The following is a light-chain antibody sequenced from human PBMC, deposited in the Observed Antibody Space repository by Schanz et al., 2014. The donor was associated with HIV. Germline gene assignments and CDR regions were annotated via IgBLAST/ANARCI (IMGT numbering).Light chain of an antibody. V-gene: IGLV2-8*01. CDR3: GSFTTSSTWV. CDR1: SSDVGGYNY. Sequence: QSALTQPPSASGSPGQSVTISCTGTSSDVGGYNYVSWYQQHPGKAPKLMIYEVSKRPSGVPGRFSGSKSGNTASLTVSGLQAEDEADYYCGSFTTSSTWVFGGGTKLTV. J-gene: IGLJ3*02. CDR2: EVS.